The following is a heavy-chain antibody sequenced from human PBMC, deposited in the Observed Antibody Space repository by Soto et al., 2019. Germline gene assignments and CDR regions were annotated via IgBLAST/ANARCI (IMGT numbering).Heavy chain of an antibody. V-gene: IGHV2-5*02. Sequence: SGPKPVNPTQPLPPTFTFPGFPHHTKGKGVGRNPQPPGKALEWLGLIYWDGDKRYSPSLKSRLTITKDTSKNQVVLTMTNMDPVDTAVYYCASDAGVSAELYYRGQGTLVTVSS. CDR2: IYWDGDK. CDR3: ASDAGVSAELYY. CDR1: GFPHHTKGKG. J-gene: IGHJ4*02. D-gene: IGHD1-26*01.